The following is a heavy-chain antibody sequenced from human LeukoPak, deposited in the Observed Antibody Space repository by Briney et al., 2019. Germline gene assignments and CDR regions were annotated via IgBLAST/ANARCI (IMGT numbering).Heavy chain of an antibody. J-gene: IGHJ5*02. D-gene: IGHD2-2*02. CDR3: ASHTSQGWFDP. Sequence: PSETLSLTCAVYGGSFSGYYWSWIRQPPGKGLEWIGSIYYSGSTYYNPSLKSRVTISVDTSKNQFSLKLSSVTAADTAVYYCASHTSQGWFDPWGQGTLVTVSS. CDR2: IYYSGST. V-gene: IGHV4-34*01. CDR1: GGSFSGYY.